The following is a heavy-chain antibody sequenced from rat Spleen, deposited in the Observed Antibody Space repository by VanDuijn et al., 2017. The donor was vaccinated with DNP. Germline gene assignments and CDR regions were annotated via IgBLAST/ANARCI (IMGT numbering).Heavy chain of an antibody. CDR3: TRDLFNYGSSNPPFAY. CDR2: ISTSGGST. Sequence: EVQLVESGGGLVQPGRSLKLSCAASGFTFSNYDMAWVRQAPTKGLEWVATISTSGGSTYYRVSVKGRFTISRDNAKSTLYLQMNSLRSEDTATNYCTRDLFNYGSSNPPFAYWGQGTLVTVSS. D-gene: IGHD1-3*01. J-gene: IGHJ3*01. V-gene: IGHV5-27*01. CDR1: GFTFSNYD.